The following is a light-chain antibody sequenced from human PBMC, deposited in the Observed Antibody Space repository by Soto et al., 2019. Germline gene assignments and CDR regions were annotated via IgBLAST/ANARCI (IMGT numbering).Light chain of an antibody. CDR3: QQRSNRPYT. CDR1: QSVSSY. V-gene: IGKV3-11*01. J-gene: IGKJ2*01. Sequence: EIVLTQSPATLSLSPGERATLSCRASQSVSSYLAWYQQKPGQAPRLLIYDASNRATGIPARFSGSGSWTNFTLTISSLEPEDFAVYYCQQRSNRPYTFGQGTKLEIK. CDR2: DAS.